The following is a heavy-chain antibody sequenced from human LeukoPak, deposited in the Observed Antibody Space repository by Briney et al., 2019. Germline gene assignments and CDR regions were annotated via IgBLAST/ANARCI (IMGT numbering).Heavy chain of an antibody. CDR2: INPNGGGT. CDR1: GYTFAAFH. CDR3: ARSHDYTNYVAP. Sequence: ASVKVSCKASGYTFAAFHIHWVRQAPGQGLEWMGWINPNGGGTIYAPKFQGRVTMTRDTSITTAYMELDSLRSDDTAVYYCARSHDYTNYVAPWGQGTLVTVSS. V-gene: IGHV1-2*02. J-gene: IGHJ5*02. D-gene: IGHD4-11*01.